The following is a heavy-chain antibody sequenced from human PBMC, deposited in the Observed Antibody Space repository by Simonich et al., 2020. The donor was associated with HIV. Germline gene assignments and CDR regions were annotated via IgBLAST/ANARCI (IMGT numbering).Heavy chain of an antibody. Sequence: QVQLVQSGAEVKKPGASVKVSCKASGYTFTDYFMHWVRQAPGQGLEWMGWINPNSGGTNYAQKFQGRVTITAETSTDTAYMELSSLRSEDTAVYYCASTAGDDHAFDIWGQGTMVTVSS. CDR1: GYTFTDYF. J-gene: IGHJ3*02. CDR2: INPNSGGT. V-gene: IGHV1-2*02. D-gene: IGHD2-21*02. CDR3: ASTAGDDHAFDI.